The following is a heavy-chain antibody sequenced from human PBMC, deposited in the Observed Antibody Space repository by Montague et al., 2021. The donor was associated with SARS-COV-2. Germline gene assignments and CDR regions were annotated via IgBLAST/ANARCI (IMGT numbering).Heavy chain of an antibody. D-gene: IGHD6-13*01. CDR3: ASWSESDSWYQASLDY. CDR1: GDSVSSNTAT. CDR2: TYYRSKWYH. J-gene: IGHJ4*02. V-gene: IGHV6-1*01. Sequence: CAISGDSVSSNTATWNWIRQSPSRGLEWLGRTYYRSKWYHDYAISLKSRITINPDTSKNQFSLQLSSVTAADTAIYYSASWSESDSWYQASLDYWGQGTLITVSS.